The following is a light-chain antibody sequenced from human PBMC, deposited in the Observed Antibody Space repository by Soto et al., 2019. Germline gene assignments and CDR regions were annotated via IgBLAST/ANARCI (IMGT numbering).Light chain of an antibody. Sequence: QAVVTQPASVSGSPGQSITISCTGTSSDVGGYNYVSWYQQHPGKAPKLTIYDVSNRPSGVSNRFSGSKSGNTASLTISGLQAEDEADYYCSSYTSSSTLVVFGGGTKLTVL. V-gene: IGLV2-14*01. CDR3: SSYTSSSTLVV. CDR1: SSDVGGYNY. J-gene: IGLJ2*01. CDR2: DVS.